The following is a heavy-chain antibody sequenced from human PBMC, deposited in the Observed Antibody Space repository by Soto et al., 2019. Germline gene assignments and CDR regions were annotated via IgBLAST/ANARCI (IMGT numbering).Heavy chain of an antibody. V-gene: IGHV3-23*01. D-gene: IGHD2-2*01. Sequence: GGPLRLSCAASGFTFRSYAMSWVRQAPGKGLEWVSAISGSGGSTYYADSVKGRFTISRDNSKNTLYLQMNSLRAEDTAVYYCAKVTPRPYFSSVSCPFDYWGQGTLVTVPS. CDR3: AKVTPRPYFSSVSCPFDY. CDR1: GFTFRSYA. CDR2: ISGSGGST. J-gene: IGHJ4*02.